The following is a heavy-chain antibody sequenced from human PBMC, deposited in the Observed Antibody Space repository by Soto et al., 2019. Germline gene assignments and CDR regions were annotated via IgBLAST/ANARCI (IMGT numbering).Heavy chain of an antibody. CDR3: ARHSYYDILTGYLYYFDY. Sequence: QLQLQESGPGLVKPSETLSLTCTVSGGSISSSSYYWGWIRQPPGKGLEWMGSIYYSGSTYYNPSLKSRVTISVDTSKNQFSLKLSSVTAADTAVYYCARHSYYDILTGYLYYFDYWGQGTLFTVSS. V-gene: IGHV4-39*01. CDR2: IYYSGST. D-gene: IGHD3-9*01. CDR1: GGSISSSSYY. J-gene: IGHJ4*02.